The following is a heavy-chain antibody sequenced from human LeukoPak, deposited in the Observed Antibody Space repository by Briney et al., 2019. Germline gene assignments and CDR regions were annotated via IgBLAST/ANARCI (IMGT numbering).Heavy chain of an antibody. V-gene: IGHV2-5*02. D-gene: IGHD3-22*01. CDR2: ISWDDDK. Sequence: SGPTLVNPTQTLTLTSTFSGFSPSTSGAGVSWIRQPPGKALEWLALISWDDDKRYSPSLKRRRTITTDTCKDQLVLTMPSMDPVDTAACCCAHRRSYYDSSGYKYYFDYGGQGTRVTVSS. J-gene: IGHJ4*02. CDR3: AHRRSYYDSSGYKYYFDY. CDR1: GFSPSTSGAG.